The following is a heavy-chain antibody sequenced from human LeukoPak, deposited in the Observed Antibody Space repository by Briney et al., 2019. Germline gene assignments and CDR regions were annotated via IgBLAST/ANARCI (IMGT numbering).Heavy chain of an antibody. D-gene: IGHD3-22*01. J-gene: IGHJ4*02. CDR1: GGSISSSSYY. CDR2: IYYSGST. CDR3: ARHSKGGYYKFDY. V-gene: IGHV4-39*01. Sequence: SETLSLTCTVSGGSISSSSYYWGWIRQPPGKGLEWIGSIYYSGSTYYNPSLKSRVTISVDTSKNQFSLKLSSVTAADTAVYYRARHSKGGYYKFDYWGQGTLVTVSS.